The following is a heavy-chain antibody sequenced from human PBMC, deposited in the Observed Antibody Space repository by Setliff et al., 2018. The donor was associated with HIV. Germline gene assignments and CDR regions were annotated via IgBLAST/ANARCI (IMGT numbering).Heavy chain of an antibody. CDR3: ARDPELKQWLVRTPSFYFDY. CDR2: IIPNSGGT. J-gene: IGHJ4*02. D-gene: IGHD6-19*01. Sequence: GASVKVSCKASGYIFTGYYIHWVRQAPGQGLEYMGYIIPNSGGTMFARKFQDRVTMTRDTSISTVYLELSRLTSDDTAVYFCARDPELKQWLVRTPSFYFDYWGQGTLVTVSS. V-gene: IGHV1-2*02. CDR1: GYIFTGYY.